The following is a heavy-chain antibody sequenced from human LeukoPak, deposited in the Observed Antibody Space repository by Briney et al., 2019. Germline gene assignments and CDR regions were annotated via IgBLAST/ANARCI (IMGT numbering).Heavy chain of an antibody. CDR2: IYPGDSDT. Sequence: GESLKISCKGSGYSFTSDWIGWVRQMPGKGLEWMGIIYPGDSDTRYSPSFQGQVTISADKSVNTAYLQWSSLKASDTAMYYCARLSGRVVCSAGSCYIDSWGQRTLVTVSS. J-gene: IGHJ4*02. V-gene: IGHV5-51*01. CDR3: ARLSGRVVCSAGSCYIDS. D-gene: IGHD2-15*01. CDR1: GYSFTSDW.